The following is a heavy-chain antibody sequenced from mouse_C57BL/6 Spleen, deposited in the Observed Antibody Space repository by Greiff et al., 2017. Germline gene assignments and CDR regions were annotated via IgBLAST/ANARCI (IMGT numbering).Heavy chain of an antibody. CDR3: AREDGSSGGY. Sequence: QVQLQQSGPELVKPGASVKISCKASGYSFTSYYIHWVKQRPGQGLEWIGWIYPGSGNTKYNEKFKGKATLTADTSSSTAYMQLSSLTSEDSAVYYCAREDGSSGGYWGQGTTLTVSS. V-gene: IGHV1-66*01. D-gene: IGHD1-1*01. J-gene: IGHJ2*01. CDR1: GYSFTSYY. CDR2: IYPGSGNT.